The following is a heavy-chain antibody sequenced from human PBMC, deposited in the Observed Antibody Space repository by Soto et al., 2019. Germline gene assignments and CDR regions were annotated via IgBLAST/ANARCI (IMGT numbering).Heavy chain of an antibody. CDR3: ANGGVRGVQMDV. J-gene: IGHJ6*02. CDR1: GFIFSRYA. Sequence: EVQLLESGGGLVQPWGSLRLSCAASGFIFSRYAMTWVRQAPGKGLEWVSAITGGGFSTYYTDSVKGRFTISRDNSKNTLYLQMNRLRAEDTAVYFCANGGVRGVQMDVWGQGTTVTVSS. V-gene: IGHV3-23*01. CDR2: ITGGGFST. D-gene: IGHD3-10*01.